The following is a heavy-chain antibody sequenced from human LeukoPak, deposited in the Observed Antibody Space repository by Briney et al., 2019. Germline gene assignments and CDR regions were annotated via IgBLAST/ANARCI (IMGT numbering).Heavy chain of an antibody. D-gene: IGHD3-16*01. V-gene: IGHV3-7*03. CDR1: GFNFSSYW. J-gene: IGHJ6*02. CDR2: INHNGNVN. Sequence: GGSLRLSCAASGFNFSSYWMNWARQAPGKGLEWVASINHNGNVNYYVDSVKGRFTISRDNAKNSLYLQMSNLRAEDTAVYFCARGGGLDVWGQGATVTVSS. CDR3: ARGGGLDV.